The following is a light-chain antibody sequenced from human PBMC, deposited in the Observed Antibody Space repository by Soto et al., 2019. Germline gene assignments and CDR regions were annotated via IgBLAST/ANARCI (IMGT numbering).Light chain of an antibody. J-gene: IGLJ1*01. CDR1: SSDVGGYNY. CDR2: DVS. CDR3: CSYAGSYASRV. V-gene: IGLV2-11*01. Sequence: QSALTQPRSVSGSPGQSVTISCTGTSSDVGGYNYVSWYQQHPGKAPKLMIYDVSKRPSGVPDRFSGSKSGNTASLTISGLQAEDEADYYCCSYAGSYASRVFVSGTKLTVL.